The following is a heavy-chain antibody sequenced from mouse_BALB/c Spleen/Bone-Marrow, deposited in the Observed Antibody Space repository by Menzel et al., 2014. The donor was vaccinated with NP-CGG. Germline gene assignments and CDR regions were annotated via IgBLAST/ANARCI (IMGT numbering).Heavy chain of an antibody. V-gene: IGHV1S29*02. D-gene: IGHD2-3*01. Sequence: EVQLQQSGPELVKPGASVKISCKASGYTFTDYNMHWVKQSHGKSLEWIGYIYPYNGGTGYNQKFKSNATLTVDNSSSTAYMELRSLTSEDSAVYYCARLDGYYVAMDYWGQGTSVTVSS. CDR2: IYPYNGGT. CDR3: ARLDGYYVAMDY. CDR1: GYTFTDYN. J-gene: IGHJ4*01.